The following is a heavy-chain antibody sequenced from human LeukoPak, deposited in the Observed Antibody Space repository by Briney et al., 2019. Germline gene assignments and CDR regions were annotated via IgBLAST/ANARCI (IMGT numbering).Heavy chain of an antibody. V-gene: IGHV4-59*08. Sequence: PSETLSLTCTVSGGPISSYYWSWIRQSPGKGLEWIGNMYYSGSTNYNPSLKSRVTISLDTSKNQFSLKLSSVTAAGTAVYYCARSPYYYDTSGYYLDSWGQGTLVTVSS. D-gene: IGHD3-22*01. J-gene: IGHJ4*02. CDR1: GGPISSYY. CDR2: MYYSGST. CDR3: ARSPYYYDTSGYYLDS.